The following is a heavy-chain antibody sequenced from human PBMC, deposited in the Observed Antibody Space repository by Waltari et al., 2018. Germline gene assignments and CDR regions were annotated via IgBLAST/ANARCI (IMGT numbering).Heavy chain of an antibody. CDR2: INWNSGTI. CDR3: TKDMDGATAMAPRLDF. Sequence: VHLVESGGGLVRPGRSLRLSCAASGFIFDEYGMDWVRQAPGKGLEWVAGINWNSGTIHYADSVKGRFTISRDNAENSLYLQMNSLTTEDTAVYYCTKDMDGATAMAPRLDFWGQGTLVTVSS. D-gene: IGHD5-18*01. V-gene: IGHV3-9*01. CDR1: GFIFDEYG. J-gene: IGHJ4*02.